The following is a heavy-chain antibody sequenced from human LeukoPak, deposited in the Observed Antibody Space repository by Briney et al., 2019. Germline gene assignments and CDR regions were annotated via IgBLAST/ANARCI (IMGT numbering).Heavy chain of an antibody. CDR2: IRYDGSNK. D-gene: IGHD6-6*01. CDR1: GFTFSSYG. V-gene: IGHV3-30*02. Sequence: PGGSLRLSCAASGFTFSSYGMHWVRQAPGKGLEWVAFIRYDGSNKYYADSVKGRFTISRDNSKNTLYLQMNSLRAEDTAVYYCAKDQGPIAARPTLFDYWGRGTLVTVSS. CDR3: AKDQGPIAARPTLFDY. J-gene: IGHJ4*02.